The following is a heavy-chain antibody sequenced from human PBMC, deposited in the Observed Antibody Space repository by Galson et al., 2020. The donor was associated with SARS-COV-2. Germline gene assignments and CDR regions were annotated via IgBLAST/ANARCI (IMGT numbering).Heavy chain of an antibody. V-gene: IGHV4-59*08. D-gene: IGHD6-6*01. CDR1: GGSISSYY. CDR3: ARLPGPARSEENDY. J-gene: IGHJ4*02. CDR2: IYYSGST. Sequence: SETLSLTCTVSGGSISSYYWSWIRQPPGKGLEWIGYIYYSGSTNYNPSLKSRVTILVDTSKNQFSLKLSSVTAADTAVYYCARLPGPARSEENDYWGQGTLVTVSS.